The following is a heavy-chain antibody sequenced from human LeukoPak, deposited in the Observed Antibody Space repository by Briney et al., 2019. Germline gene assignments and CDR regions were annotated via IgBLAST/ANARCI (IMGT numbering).Heavy chain of an antibody. CDR1: GYTFTGYY. CDR3: ARDPIEAAVGFDY. J-gene: IGHJ4*02. D-gene: IGHD6-13*01. CDR2: INPNSGGT. Sequence: ASVKVSCKASGYTFTGYYIHWVRQAPGQGLEWMGWINPNSGGTKYGQKFQGRVTMTRDTSISTAYMELSSLRSDDTAVYYCARDPIEAAVGFDYWGQGTLVTVSS. V-gene: IGHV1-2*02.